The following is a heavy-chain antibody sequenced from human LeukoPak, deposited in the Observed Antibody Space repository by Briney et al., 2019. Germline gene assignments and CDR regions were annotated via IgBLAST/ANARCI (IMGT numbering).Heavy chain of an antibody. V-gene: IGHV4-30-2*01. J-gene: IGHJ5*02. CDR3: ARDGGSTTVVTTRGWFDP. CDR2: IYHSGST. Sequence: SQTLSLTCTVSGGSISSGGYYWSWIRQPPGKGLEWIGYIYHSGSTYYNPSLKSRVTISVDRSKNQFSLKLSSVTAADTAVYYCARDGGSTTVVTTRGWFDPWGQGTLVTVSS. CDR1: GGSISSGGYY. D-gene: IGHD4-23*01.